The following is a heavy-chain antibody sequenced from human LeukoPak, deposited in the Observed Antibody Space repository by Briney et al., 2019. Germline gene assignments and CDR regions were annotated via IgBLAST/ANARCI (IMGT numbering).Heavy chain of an antibody. J-gene: IGHJ5*02. Sequence: GRSLRLSCAAAGFTFDDYAMHWVRQAPGRGLEWVSGISWNSGTIGYADSVKGRFTISRDNAKNTLYLEMNSLRAEDTAIYYCVRDAPYCRGAGCYSGWGDPWGQGILVTVSS. CDR2: ISWNSGTI. CDR1: GFTFDDYA. V-gene: IGHV3-9*01. CDR3: VRDAPYCRGAGCYSGWGDP. D-gene: IGHD2-15*01.